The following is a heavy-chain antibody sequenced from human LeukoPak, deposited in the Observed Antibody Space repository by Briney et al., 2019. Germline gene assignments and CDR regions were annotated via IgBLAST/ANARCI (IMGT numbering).Heavy chain of an antibody. D-gene: IGHD6-6*01. CDR1: GGSFSGYY. J-gene: IGHJ6*03. Sequence: SETLSLTCAVYGGSFSGYYWSWIRQPPGKGLEWIGEINHSGSTNYNLSLNSRVTISVDTSKNQFSLKLSSVTAADTAVYYCARATSIAARPGYYYYMDVWGKGTTVTVSS. CDR2: INHSGST. V-gene: IGHV4-34*01. CDR3: ARATSIAARPGYYYYMDV.